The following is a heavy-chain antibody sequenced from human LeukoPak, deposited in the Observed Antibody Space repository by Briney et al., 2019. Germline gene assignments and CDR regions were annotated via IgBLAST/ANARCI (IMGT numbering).Heavy chain of an antibody. J-gene: IGHJ4*02. CDR1: GFTFSSYW. CDR3: ARVGDYSIINYFDY. Sequence: GGSLRLSCAASGFTFSSYWMHWVRQAPGKGLVWVSRINSDGSSTSYADSVKGRFTISRDNAKNTLYLRMNSLRAEDTAVYYCARVGDYSIINYFDYWGQGTLVTVSS. D-gene: IGHD4-11*01. V-gene: IGHV3-74*01. CDR2: INSDGSST.